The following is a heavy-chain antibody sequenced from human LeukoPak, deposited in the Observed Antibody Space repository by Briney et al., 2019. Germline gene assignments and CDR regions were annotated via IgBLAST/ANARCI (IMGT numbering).Heavy chain of an antibody. D-gene: IGHD6-6*01. Sequence: SQTLSLTCTVSGGSISSGDYYWSWIRQPPGKGLEWIGYIYYSGSTYYNSSLKSRVTISVDTSKNQFSLKLSSVTAADTAVYYCATTRIAAHYYYYYMDVWGKGTTVTVSS. CDR3: ATTRIAAHYYYYYMDV. J-gene: IGHJ6*03. CDR1: GGSISSGDYY. CDR2: IYYSGST. V-gene: IGHV4-30-4*08.